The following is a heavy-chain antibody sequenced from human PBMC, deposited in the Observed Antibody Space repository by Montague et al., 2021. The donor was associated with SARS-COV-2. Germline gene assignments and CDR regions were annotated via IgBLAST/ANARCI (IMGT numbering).Heavy chain of an antibody. Sequence: SETLSLTCTVSGGSISSSSYYWGWIRQPPGKGLEWIGSIYYSGSTYYNPSLKSRVTISVDTSKNQCSLKLSSVTAADTAVYYCARFPTSYSFDSDAAPATPYAFDIWGQGTMVTVSS. D-gene: IGHD3-22*01. J-gene: IGHJ3*02. CDR3: ARFPTSYSFDSDAAPATPYAFDI. CDR2: IYYSGST. V-gene: IGHV4-39*01. CDR1: GGSISSSSYY.